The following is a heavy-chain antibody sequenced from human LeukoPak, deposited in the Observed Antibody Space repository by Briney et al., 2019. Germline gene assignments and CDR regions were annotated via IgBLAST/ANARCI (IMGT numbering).Heavy chain of an antibody. J-gene: IGHJ4*02. V-gene: IGHV1-8*01. D-gene: IGHD7-27*01. CDR2: MSPNSGDT. Sequence: ASVKVSCKASGYTFTSYDFNWVRQATGQRPEWMGWMSPNSGDTGYAQKFQDRVTMTRNTSISTAYMELSSLRSGDTAVYYCARGPPNWGYDYWGPGTLVTVSS. CDR1: GYTFTSYD. CDR3: ARGPPNWGYDY.